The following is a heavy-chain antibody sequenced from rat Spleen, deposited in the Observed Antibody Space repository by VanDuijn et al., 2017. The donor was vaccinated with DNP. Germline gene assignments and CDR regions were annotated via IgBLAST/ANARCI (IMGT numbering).Heavy chain of an antibody. J-gene: IGHJ2*01. CDR2: ISYSGFT. CDR1: GYSITSSY. CDR3: ARWTTEGIGFDY. Sequence: EVQLQESGPGLVKPSQSLSLTCSVTGYSITSSYWGWILKFPGNIMEWMGYISYSGFTSFSPFLKGRISITRDTSQNQVFLQLSSVITEDTAIYYCARWTTEGIGFDYWGQGLMVTVSS. V-gene: IGHV3-1*01. D-gene: IGHD1-11*01.